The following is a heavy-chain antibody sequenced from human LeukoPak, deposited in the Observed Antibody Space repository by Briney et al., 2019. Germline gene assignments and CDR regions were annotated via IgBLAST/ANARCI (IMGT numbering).Heavy chain of an antibody. CDR1: GFTFSSYA. Sequence: GGSLRLSCSASGFTFSSYAMSWVRQPPGKGLEWASGIRDSGGSTYYADSVNGRFTISRDNSDNTLYLRMNSLRAEDTAVYCWRGGYCSGGSCNYDYWGQGTLVTVSS. J-gene: IGHJ4*02. CDR3: RGGYCSGGSCNYDY. D-gene: IGHD2-15*01. V-gene: IGHV3-23*01. CDR2: IRDSGGST.